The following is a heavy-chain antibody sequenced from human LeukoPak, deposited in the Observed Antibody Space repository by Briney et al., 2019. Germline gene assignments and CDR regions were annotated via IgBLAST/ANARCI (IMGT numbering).Heavy chain of an antibody. J-gene: IGHJ4*02. CDR2: IYYSGST. Sequence: SETLSLTCTVSGGSISSSSYYWGWIRQPLGKGLEWIGSIYYSGSTYYNPSLKSRVTISVDTSKNQFSLKLSSVTAADTAVYYCARHLDYDFWSGYSHYFDYWGQGTLVTVSS. CDR3: ARHLDYDFWSGYSHYFDY. D-gene: IGHD3-3*01. CDR1: GGSISSSSYY. V-gene: IGHV4-39*01.